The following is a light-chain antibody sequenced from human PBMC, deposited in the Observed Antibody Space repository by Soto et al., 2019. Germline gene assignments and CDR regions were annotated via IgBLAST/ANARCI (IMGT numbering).Light chain of an antibody. CDR2: DAS. V-gene: IGKV3-11*01. Sequence: EIVLTQSPATLSLSPGERATLSCRASQSVSSYLAWYQQTPGQAPRLLIYDASNRATSIPARFSGSVSGTDFTRTIIRVVPEVFAVYYCQQRSNWPLTFGPGTKVDIK. CDR1: QSVSSY. J-gene: IGKJ3*01. CDR3: QQRSNWPLT.